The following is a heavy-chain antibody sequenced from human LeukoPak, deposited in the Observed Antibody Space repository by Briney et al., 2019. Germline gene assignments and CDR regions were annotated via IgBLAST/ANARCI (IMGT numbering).Heavy chain of an antibody. CDR2: INHSGST. CDR1: GGSFSGYY. D-gene: IGHD6-13*01. J-gene: IGHJ6*02. Sequence: SETLSLTCAVYGGSFSGYYWSWIRQPPGKGLEWIGEINHSGSTNYNPSLKSRVTISVDTSKNQLSLKLTSVTAADTAVYYCARDRLGLSSPGYYYYGMDVWGQGTTVTVS. CDR3: ARDRLGLSSPGYYYYGMDV. V-gene: IGHV4-34*01.